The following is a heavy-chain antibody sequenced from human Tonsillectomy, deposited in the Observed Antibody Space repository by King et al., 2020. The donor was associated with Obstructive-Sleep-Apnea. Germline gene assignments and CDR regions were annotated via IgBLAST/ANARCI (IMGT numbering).Heavy chain of an antibody. V-gene: IGHV3-30*04. CDR2: ISYDGSNR. D-gene: IGHD6-13*01. CDR1: GFTFSTYA. J-gene: IGHJ4*02. Sequence: VQLVQSGGGVVQPGRSLRLSCAASGFTFSTYAIHWVRQASGKGPEWVAVISYDGSNRYYADSVRGRFTISRDNSKNTVSLQMNSLRAEDTAVYHCARDLSSHGPLNYWGQGTLVTVSP. CDR3: ARDLSSHGPLNY.